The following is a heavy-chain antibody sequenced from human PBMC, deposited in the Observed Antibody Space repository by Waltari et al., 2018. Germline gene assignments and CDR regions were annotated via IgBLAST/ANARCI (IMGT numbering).Heavy chain of an antibody. CDR1: GFTFSSYW. V-gene: IGHV3-7*01. CDR2: INQDGSEK. J-gene: IGHJ3*02. Sequence: EVQLVESGGGLVQPGGSLRLSCAASGFTFSSYWMSWVRQAPGKGRGWGANINQDGSEKDYVDSVKGRFTISRDNAKNSLYLQMNSRRAEDTAVYYCARETDVDAFDIWGQGTMVTVSS. CDR3: ARETDVDAFDI.